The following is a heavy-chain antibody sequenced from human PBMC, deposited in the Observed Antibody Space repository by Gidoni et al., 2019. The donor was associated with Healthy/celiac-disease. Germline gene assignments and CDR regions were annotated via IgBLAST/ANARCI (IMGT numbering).Heavy chain of an antibody. J-gene: IGHJ4*02. V-gene: IGHV4-34*01. CDR2: INHSGST. D-gene: IGHD4-4*01. Sequence: QVQLQQWGAGLLKPSETLSLTCAVYGGSFSGYYWSWSRQPPGKGLEWIGEINHSGSTNYNPSLKSRVTISVDTSKNQFSLKLSSVTAADTAVYYCARGFSNPNSHWGQGTLVTVSS. CDR1: GGSFSGYY. CDR3: ARGFSNPNSH.